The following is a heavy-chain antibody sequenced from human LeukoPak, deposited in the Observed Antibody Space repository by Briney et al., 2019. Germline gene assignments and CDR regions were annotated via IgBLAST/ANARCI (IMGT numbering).Heavy chain of an antibody. CDR3: ARDLGGVGATHFDY. CDR2: IYSSWST. V-gene: IGHV4-59*02. CDR1: GGSVSGYY. D-gene: IGHD1-26*01. Sequence: PSETLSLTCTVSGGSVSGYYWNWVRQPPGKGLKWMGYIYSSWSTDYNPSLKSRVTISADPSKNQFSLKLRSVTAADTAVYYCARDLGGVGATHFDYWGQGTLVTVSS. J-gene: IGHJ4*02.